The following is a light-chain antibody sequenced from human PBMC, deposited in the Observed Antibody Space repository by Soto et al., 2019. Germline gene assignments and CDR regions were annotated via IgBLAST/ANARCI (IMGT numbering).Light chain of an antibody. V-gene: IGKV3-20*01. CDR1: QSVSSSY. CDR2: GAS. CDR3: QQYGGSPWT. J-gene: IGKJ1*01. Sequence: EGVLTQSPGTLSLSPGERTTLSCRASQSVSSSYLAWYQQKPGQAPRLLIYGASSRATGVPDRFSGSGSGTDFTLTISRLEPEDFAVYYCQQYGGSPWTFGQGTKVEIK.